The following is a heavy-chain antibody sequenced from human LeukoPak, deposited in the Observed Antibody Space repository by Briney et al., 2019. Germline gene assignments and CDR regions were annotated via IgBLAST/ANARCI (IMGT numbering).Heavy chain of an antibody. V-gene: IGHV3-30*04. Sequence: GGSLRLSCAASGFTFSSYAMHWVRQAPGKGLEWVAVISYDGSNKYYADSVKGRFTISRDNSKNTLYLQMNSLRAEDTAVYYCARVYYGSGSLHYYYYYMDVWGEGTTVTISS. CDR1: GFTFSSYA. CDR2: ISYDGSNK. J-gene: IGHJ6*03. D-gene: IGHD3-10*01. CDR3: ARVYYGSGSLHYYYYYMDV.